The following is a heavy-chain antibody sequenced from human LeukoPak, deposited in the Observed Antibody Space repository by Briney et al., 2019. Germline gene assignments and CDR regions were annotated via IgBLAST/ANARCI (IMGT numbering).Heavy chain of an antibody. CDR3: ARVVRVDSSGWYRFYYYGMDV. CDR1: GFTFSSYS. Sequence: GGSLRLSCAASGFTFSSYSMNWVRQAPEKGLEWVSSISSSSSYIYYADSVKGRFTISRDNAKNSLYLQMNSLRAEDTAVYYCARVVRVDSSGWYRFYYYGMDVWGKGTTVTVSS. D-gene: IGHD6-19*01. CDR2: ISSSSSYI. J-gene: IGHJ6*04. V-gene: IGHV3-21*01.